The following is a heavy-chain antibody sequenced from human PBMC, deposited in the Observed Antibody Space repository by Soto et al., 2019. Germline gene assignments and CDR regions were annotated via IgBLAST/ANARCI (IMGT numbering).Heavy chain of an antibody. J-gene: IGHJ4*02. CDR2: IYSGGST. CDR3: ARDPYTSDWAPNLDY. V-gene: IGHV3-66*01. Sequence: PGVSLRLSCAAAGFLVSRNYWNWVRQDPGKGLEWVSGIYSGGSTYYADSVRGRFTMSRDNSKNTMYLQMNSLRAGDTAVYYCARDPYTSDWAPNLDYWGQGALVTVSS. D-gene: IGHD6-19*01. CDR1: GFLVSRNY.